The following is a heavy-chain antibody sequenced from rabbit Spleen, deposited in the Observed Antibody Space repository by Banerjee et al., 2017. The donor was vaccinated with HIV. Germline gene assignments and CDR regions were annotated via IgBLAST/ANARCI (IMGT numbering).Heavy chain of an antibody. CDR3: VREAGYAGYGDGNL. CDR2: IDLIFGST. Sequence: QEQLVESGGGLVQPGGSLKLSCKASGFDFSSYGVSWVRQAPGKGLEWIGYIDLIFGSTYYASWVNGRFTISSHNAQNTLYLQLTSLPAADTATYFCVREAGYAGYGDGNLWGPGTLVTVS. CDR1: GFDFSSYG. V-gene: IGHV1S47*01. D-gene: IGHD7-1*01. J-gene: IGHJ4*01.